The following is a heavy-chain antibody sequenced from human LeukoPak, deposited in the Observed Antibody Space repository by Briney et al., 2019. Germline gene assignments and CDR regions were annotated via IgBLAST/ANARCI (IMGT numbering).Heavy chain of an antibody. CDR3: ARGTWLNKLFDY. V-gene: IGHV3-30*14. Sequence: GGSLRLSCAASGFTFSSYAMHWVRQAPGKGLEWVAVMSYGGSNKYYADSVKDRFIISRDNSKNTVYLQMNSLRAEDTAVYYCARGTWLNKLFDYWGQGTLVTVSS. CDR2: MSYGGSNK. D-gene: IGHD1/OR15-1a*01. CDR1: GFTFSSYA. J-gene: IGHJ4*02.